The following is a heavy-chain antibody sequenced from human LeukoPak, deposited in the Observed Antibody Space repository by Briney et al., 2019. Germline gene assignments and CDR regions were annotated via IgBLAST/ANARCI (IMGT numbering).Heavy chain of an antibody. V-gene: IGHV3-48*03. CDR3: ARDVAVGPVY. Sequence: GGSLRLSCAASGFTFSNFEMNWVRQAPGKGLEWVSYISSSGSTIYYADSVRGRFTISRDNAKNSLYLQMNSLRVEDTAVYYCARDVAVGPVYWGQGTLVTVSS. CDR1: GFTFSNFE. J-gene: IGHJ1*01. CDR2: ISSSGSTI.